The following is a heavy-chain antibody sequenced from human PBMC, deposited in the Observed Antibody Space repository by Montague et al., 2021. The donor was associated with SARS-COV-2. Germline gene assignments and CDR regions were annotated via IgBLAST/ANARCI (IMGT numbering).Heavy chain of an antibody. J-gene: IGHJ3*02. CDR1: GFSMASPKVC. CDR2: IDWDGDT. CDR3: AHRRGLLLSDAFAI. D-gene: IGHD1-26*01. Sequence: PALVKPTQTLTLTCTLSGFSMASPKVCVTWIRQPPGKALEWLARIDWDGDTYYSPSLRTRLAISEGTSKDQVILTLTDMDPVDTATYYCAHRRGLLLSDAFAIWGQGPMVTVSS. V-gene: IGHV2-70*12.